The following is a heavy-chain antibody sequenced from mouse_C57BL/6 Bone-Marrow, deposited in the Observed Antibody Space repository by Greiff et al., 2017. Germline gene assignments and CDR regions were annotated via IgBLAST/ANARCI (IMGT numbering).Heavy chain of an antibody. CDR1: GYTFTSYW. CDR3: ARRNYGKGGFAY. V-gene: IGHV1-69*01. D-gene: IGHD2-1*01. CDR2: IDPSDSYT. J-gene: IGHJ3*01. Sequence: QVQLKQPGAELVMPGASVKLSCKASGYTFTSYWMHWVKQRPGQGLEWIGEIDPSDSYTNYNQKFKGKSTLTVDKSSSTAYMQLSSLTSEDSAVYYCARRNYGKGGFAYWGQGTLVTVSA.